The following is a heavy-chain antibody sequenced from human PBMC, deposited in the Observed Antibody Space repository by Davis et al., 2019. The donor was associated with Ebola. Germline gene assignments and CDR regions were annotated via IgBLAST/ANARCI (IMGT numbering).Heavy chain of an antibody. D-gene: IGHD4-23*01. CDR3: ARGGGVVTPLDY. J-gene: IGHJ4*02. Sequence: ASVKVSCKASEYTFTSYAMHWVRQAPGQRLEWMGWINPNSGGTNYAQKFQGRVTMTRDTSISTAYMELSRLRSDDTALYYCARGGGVVTPLDYWGQGTLVTVSS. CDR1: EYTFTSYA. CDR2: INPNSGGT. V-gene: IGHV1-2*02.